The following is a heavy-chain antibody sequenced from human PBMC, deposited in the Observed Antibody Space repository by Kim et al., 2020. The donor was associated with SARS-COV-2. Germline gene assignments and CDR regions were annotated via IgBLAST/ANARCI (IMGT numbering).Heavy chain of an antibody. CDR1: GFTFSSYA. V-gene: IGHV3-23*01. Sequence: GGSLRLSCAASGFTFSSYAMSWVRQAPGKGLECVAIIGSSGGSTNYADSVKGRFTISRDNSRNTVYLQMNSLRAEDTAVYYCAKLVGVTPIDNWGQGTL. D-gene: IGHD1-26*01. CDR2: IGSSGGST. CDR3: AKLVGVTPIDN. J-gene: IGHJ4*02.